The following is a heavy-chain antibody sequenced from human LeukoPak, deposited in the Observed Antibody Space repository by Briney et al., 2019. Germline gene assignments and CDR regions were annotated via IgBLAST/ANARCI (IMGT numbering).Heavy chain of an antibody. J-gene: IGHJ6*02. CDR1: GYTFTGYC. D-gene: IGHD2-15*01. CDR3: ATDQYCSGGSCYSRKVNYYGMHV. Sequence: ASVKVCCKASGYTFTGYCMHWVRQAPGQGLEWMGWINPNSGGTNYAQKFQGRVTMTRDTSISTAYMELSRLRSDDTAVYYCATDQYCSGGSCYSRKVNYYGMHVWGQGTTVTVSS. V-gene: IGHV1-2*02. CDR2: INPNSGGT.